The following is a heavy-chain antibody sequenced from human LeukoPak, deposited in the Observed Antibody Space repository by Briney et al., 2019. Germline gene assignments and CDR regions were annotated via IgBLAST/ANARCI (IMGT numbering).Heavy chain of an antibody. D-gene: IGHD6-19*01. Sequence: SETLSLTCAVYGGSFSGYYWSWIRQPPGKGLEWIGEINHSGSTNYNPSLKSRVTISVDTSKNQFSLKLSSVTAADTAVYYCARRYSSGWASNYWYFDLWGRGTLVTVSS. CDR1: GGSFSGYY. CDR2: INHSGST. J-gene: IGHJ2*01. V-gene: IGHV4-34*01. CDR3: ARRYSSGWASNYWYFDL.